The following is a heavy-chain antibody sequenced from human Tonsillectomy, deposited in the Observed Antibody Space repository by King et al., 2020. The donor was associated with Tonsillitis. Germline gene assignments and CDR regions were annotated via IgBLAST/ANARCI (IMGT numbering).Heavy chain of an antibody. D-gene: IGHD3-22*01. J-gene: IGHJ4*02. CDR1: GYTFTGYY. V-gene: IGHV1-2*02. CDR2: INPNSGGT. Sequence: VQLVESGAEVKKPGASVKVSCKASGYTFTGYYMHWVRQAPGQGLEWMGWINPNSGGTNYAQKFQGRVTMTRDTSISTAYMELSRLRSDDTAVYYCARVRDYYDSSGSVDYWGQGTLVTVSS. CDR3: ARVRDYYDSSGSVDY.